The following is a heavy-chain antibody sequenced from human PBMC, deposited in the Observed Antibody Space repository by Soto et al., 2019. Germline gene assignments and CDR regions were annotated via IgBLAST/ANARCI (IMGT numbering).Heavy chain of an antibody. V-gene: IGHV4-59*01. J-gene: IGHJ4*02. CDR2: FYYSGTT. Sequence: PSETLSLTCTVSGGSISSYYRSWIRQPPGKGLEWIGYFYYSGTTNYNPSLKSRVTISVATSKNQFSLKLSSVTAADTAVYYCARTYYYDYSGYYPGFYFDYWGQGTLVTVSS. CDR1: GGSISSYY. CDR3: ARTYYYDYSGYYPGFYFDY. D-gene: IGHD3-22*01.